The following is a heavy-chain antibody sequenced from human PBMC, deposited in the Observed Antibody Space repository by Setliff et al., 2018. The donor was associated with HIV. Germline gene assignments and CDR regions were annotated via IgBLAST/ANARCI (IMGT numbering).Heavy chain of an antibody. D-gene: IGHD6-19*01. CDR3: ARGQRIAVAGLYYFDS. V-gene: IGHV1-3*04. J-gene: IGHJ4*02. CDR1: GYTFTSYA. CDR2: INTGKGNT. Sequence: ASVKVSCKASGYTFTSYAMHWVRQAPGQRLEWMGWINTGKGNTKYSQKFQGRVTMTRNTSISTAYMELSSLRSEDTAVYYCARGQRIAVAGLYYFDSWGQGTLVTVSS.